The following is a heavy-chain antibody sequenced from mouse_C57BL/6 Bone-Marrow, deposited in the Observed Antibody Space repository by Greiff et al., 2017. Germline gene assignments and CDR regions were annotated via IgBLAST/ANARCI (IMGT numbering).Heavy chain of an antibody. CDR2: IYPRSGNT. CDR3: SREGRWFAY. CDR1: GYTFTSYG. Sequence: VQLQQSGAELARPGASVKLSCKASGYTFTSYGISWVKQRTGQGLEWIGEIYPRSGNTYYNEKFKGKATLTADKSSSTAYMELRSLTSEDSAVYFCSREGRWFAYWGQGTLVTVSA. D-gene: IGHD3-3*01. V-gene: IGHV1-81*01. J-gene: IGHJ3*01.